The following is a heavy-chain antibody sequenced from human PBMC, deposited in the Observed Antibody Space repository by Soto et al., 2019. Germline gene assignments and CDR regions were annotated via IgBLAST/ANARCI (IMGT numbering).Heavy chain of an antibody. J-gene: IGHJ6*02. CDR3: AREQLELRNYYYGMDV. V-gene: IGHV4-4*07. CDR2: IYTSGSI. Sequence: SETLSLTCTVSGGSISSYYWSWIRQPAGKGLEWIGRIYTSGSINYNPSLKSRVTMSVDTSKNQFSLKLSSVTAADTAVYYCAREQLELRNYYYGMDVWGQGTTVTVSS. D-gene: IGHD1-7*01. CDR1: GGSISSYY.